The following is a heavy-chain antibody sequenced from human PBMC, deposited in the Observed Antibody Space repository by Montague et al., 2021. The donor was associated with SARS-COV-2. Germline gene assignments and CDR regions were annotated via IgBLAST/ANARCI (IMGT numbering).Heavy chain of an antibody. CDR1: GGSISSGSY. CDR3: ARVISAVAGANFYFDY. Sequence: SETLFLTCTVSGGSISSGSYWGWIRQPPGKGLEWIGTSDHSGITYYSPSLKSRVTISLDTSKNQFSLNLDSVTASDTAMYYCARVISAVAGANFYFDYWGQGTLVTVPS. J-gene: IGHJ4*02. D-gene: IGHD4/OR15-4a*01. V-gene: IGHV4-38-2*02. CDR2: SDHSGIT.